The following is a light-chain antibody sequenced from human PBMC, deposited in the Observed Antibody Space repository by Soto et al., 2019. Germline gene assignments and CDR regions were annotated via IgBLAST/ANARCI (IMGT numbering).Light chain of an antibody. J-gene: IGKJ4*01. CDR3: QHSYTTPLT. CDR1: QPISLY. V-gene: IGKV1-39*01. CDR2: ATS. Sequence: DIQMTQSPSSLSASVGDTVTITCRASQPISLYLSWYQQKPGKAPKLLMSATSRLQSVVPSRFSGSGSGTGVTLTITSLQPEDFATYYCQHSYTTPLTFGGGTRVQI.